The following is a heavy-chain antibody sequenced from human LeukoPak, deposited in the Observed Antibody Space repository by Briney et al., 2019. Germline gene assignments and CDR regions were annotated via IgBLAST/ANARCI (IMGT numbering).Heavy chain of an antibody. CDR3: AREVYSSSNWFDP. Sequence: LVKVSCKASGGTFSSYAISWVRQAPGQGLEWMGGIIPIFGTANYAQKFQGRVTITTDESTSTAYMELSSLRSEDTAVYYCAREVYSSSNWFDPWGQGTLVTVSS. V-gene: IGHV1-69*05. CDR1: GGTFSSYA. J-gene: IGHJ5*02. D-gene: IGHD6-6*01. CDR2: IIPIFGTA.